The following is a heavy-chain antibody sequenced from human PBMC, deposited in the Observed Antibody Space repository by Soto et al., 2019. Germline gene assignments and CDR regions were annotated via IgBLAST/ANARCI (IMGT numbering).Heavy chain of an antibody. CDR1: GYTFTGYY. CDR3: ARALMYYYDSSGYYAETFDI. D-gene: IGHD3-22*01. V-gene: IGHV1-2*02. CDR2: ISPNSGGT. Sequence: QVQLVQSGAEVKKSGASVKVSCKASGYTFTGYYIHWVRQAPGQGLEWMGEISPNSGGTKYAQKIQGRVTMTRDTSITTVYMELSRLRSDETAVYYCARALMYYYDSSGYYAETFDIWGQGTMVTVSS. J-gene: IGHJ3*02.